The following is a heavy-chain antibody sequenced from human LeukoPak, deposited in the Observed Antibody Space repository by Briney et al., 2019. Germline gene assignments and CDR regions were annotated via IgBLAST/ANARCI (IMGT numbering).Heavy chain of an antibody. CDR3: ARDGVVVVAAINYYYYYMDV. J-gene: IGHJ6*03. D-gene: IGHD2-15*01. V-gene: IGHV4-59*12. CDR1: GGSIRSYY. Sequence: SETLSLTCTVSGGSIRSYYWSWIRQPPGKGLEWIGCIYYIGSTNYNDSLKSRVTISVDTSKNQFSLKLSSVTAADTAVYYCARDGVVVVAAINYYYYYMDVWGKGTTVTVSS. CDR2: IYYIGST.